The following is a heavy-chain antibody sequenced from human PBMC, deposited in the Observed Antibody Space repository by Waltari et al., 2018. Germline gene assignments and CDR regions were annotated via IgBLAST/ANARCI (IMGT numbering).Heavy chain of an antibody. J-gene: IGHJ6*03. CDR3: ARDVDSSCSYYYYYMDV. Sequence: QVQLVQSGAEVKKPGSSVKVSCKASGCTFTSYAISWVRQAPGQGLEWMGWISAYNGTTNYAQKLQGRVTMTTDKSTSTAYMELRSLRSDDTAVYYCARDVDSSCSYYYYYMDVWGKGTTVTISS. CDR2: ISAYNGTT. D-gene: IGHD6-6*01. CDR1: GCTFTSYA. V-gene: IGHV1-18*01.